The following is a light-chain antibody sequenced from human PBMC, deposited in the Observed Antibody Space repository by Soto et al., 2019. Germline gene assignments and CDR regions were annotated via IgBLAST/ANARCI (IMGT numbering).Light chain of an antibody. CDR3: QQCYMGWT. Sequence: DIQKTQSPSTLSASVGDRVTITCRASQSIGRFLAWYQHQPGKAPKLLIYDASTLESGVPSRFSGTGSGTEFTFSITSLQPEDFGTYYCQQCYMGWTFGQGTK. CDR1: QSIGRF. V-gene: IGKV1-5*01. J-gene: IGKJ1*01. CDR2: DAS.